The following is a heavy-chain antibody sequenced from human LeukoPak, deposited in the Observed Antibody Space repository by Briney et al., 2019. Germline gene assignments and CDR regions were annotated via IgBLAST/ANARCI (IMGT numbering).Heavy chain of an antibody. Sequence: ASVKVSCKASGYTFTGYYMHWVRQAPGQGLDWMGWINPTTGGTNYAQKFQGRVTMTTDTSISTAYMELSRLRSDDTAVYYCARLSPDDLEYLFDYFDYWGQGTLVTVSS. CDR2: INPTTGGT. J-gene: IGHJ4*02. D-gene: IGHD1-1*01. CDR3: ARLSPDDLEYLFDYFDY. CDR1: GYTFTGYY. V-gene: IGHV1-2*02.